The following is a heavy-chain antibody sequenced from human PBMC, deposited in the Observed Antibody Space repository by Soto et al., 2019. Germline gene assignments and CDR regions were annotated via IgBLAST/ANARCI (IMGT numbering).Heavy chain of an antibody. CDR3: ARDSYSSLFDS. CDR2: ITTGNDYI. J-gene: IGHJ5*01. V-gene: IGHV3-21*01. CDR1: GFTLSSFS. Sequence: GSLRLSCVGSGFTLSSFSMSWVRQTPGKGLEWVSSITTGNDYISYADSVKGRFTISRDNAKNSLFLRINSLRADDTALYFCARDSYSSLFDSWGQGTLVTVSS. D-gene: IGHD6-19*01.